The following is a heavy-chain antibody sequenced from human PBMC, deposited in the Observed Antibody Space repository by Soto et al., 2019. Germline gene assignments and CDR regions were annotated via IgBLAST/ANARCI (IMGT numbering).Heavy chain of an antibody. CDR1: GGTFSSYT. CDR3: ARDLKGGTGGY. J-gene: IGHJ4*02. D-gene: IGHD2-8*02. CDR2: IIPILGIA. V-gene: IGHV1-69*08. Sequence: QVQLVQSGAEVKKPGSSVKVSCKASGGTFSSYTISWVRQAPGQGLEWMGRIIPILGIANYAQKFQGRVTITADKSTSTAYMELSSLRSEDTAVYYCARDLKGGTGGYWGQGTLVTVSS.